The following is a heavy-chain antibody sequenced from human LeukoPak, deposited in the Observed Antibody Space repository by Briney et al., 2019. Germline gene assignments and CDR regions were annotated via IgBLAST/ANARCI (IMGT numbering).Heavy chain of an antibody. D-gene: IGHD3-3*02. J-gene: IGHJ6*02. V-gene: IGHV3-30*04. CDR1: GFTFSSYA. CDR3: ARTSRHFDYGMDV. CDR2: ITYDGSNK. Sequence: GGSLRLSCAASGFTFSSYAMHWVRQAPGKGLEWVAVITYDGSNKYYADSVKGRFTISRDNSKNTLYLQMNGLRAEDTTVYYCARTSRHFDYGMDVWGQGTTVTVSS.